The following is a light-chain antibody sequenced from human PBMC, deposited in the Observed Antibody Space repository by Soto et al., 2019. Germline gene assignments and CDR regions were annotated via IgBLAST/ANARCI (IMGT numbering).Light chain of an antibody. CDR3: QHYNNWPPWT. V-gene: IGKV3-15*01. J-gene: IGKJ1*01. CDR2: GAS. CDR1: QSVSSN. Sequence: EIVMTQSTATLSVSPGERATLSCRASQSVSSNLAWYQQKPGQAPRLLIYGASTRATGIPARFSGSGSGTEFTLTISSLQSEGFAIYYCQHYNNWPPWTFGQGTKVEIK.